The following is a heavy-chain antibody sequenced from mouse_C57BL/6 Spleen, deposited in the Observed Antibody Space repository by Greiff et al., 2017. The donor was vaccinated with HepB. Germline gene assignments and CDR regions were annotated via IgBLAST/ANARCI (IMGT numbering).Heavy chain of an antibody. V-gene: IGHV10-1*01. J-gene: IGHJ4*01. CDR2: IRSKSNNYAT. CDR3: VRHWDYDYDDAMDY. D-gene: IGHD2-4*01. CDR1: GFSFNTYA. Sequence: EVQGVESGGGLVQPKGSLKLSCAASGFSFNTYAMNWVRQAPGKGMEWVARIRSKSNNYATYYTDSLKDRFTISRDDSESMHYLQMNNLKTEDTAMYYCVRHWDYDYDDAMDYWGQGTSVTVSS.